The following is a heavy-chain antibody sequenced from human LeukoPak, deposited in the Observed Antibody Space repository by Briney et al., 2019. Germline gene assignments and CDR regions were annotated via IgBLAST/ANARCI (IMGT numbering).Heavy chain of an antibody. J-gene: IGHJ4*02. Sequence: ASVKVSCKASGYTFTNYVMHWVRQAPGQRLEWMGWINAGNGNTKYSQKFQGRVTFTGDTSASTAYMELSSLRSEDTAVYYCARDPAPDYFDYWGQGTLVTVSS. CDR2: INAGNGNT. CDR1: GYTFTNYV. CDR3: ARDPAPDYFDY. V-gene: IGHV1-3*01.